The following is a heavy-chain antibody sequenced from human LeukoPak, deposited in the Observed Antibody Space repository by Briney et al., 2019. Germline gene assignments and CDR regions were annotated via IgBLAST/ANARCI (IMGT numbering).Heavy chain of an antibody. CDR3: ARHKGYDSSGYYHIDDFDI. D-gene: IGHD3-22*01. V-gene: IGHV4-61*08. J-gene: IGHJ3*02. CDR2: IYYSGNT. Sequence: SGPTLLKPTHTLTLTGTFTGFALSTRGGGVRCIRRPPVKGVESIGNIYYSGNTKYKPSLKSRVTISVDTSKNQFTLKLSYVTAADPAVYYCARHKGYDSSGYYHIDDFDIWGQGTMVTVSS. CDR1: GFALSTRGGG.